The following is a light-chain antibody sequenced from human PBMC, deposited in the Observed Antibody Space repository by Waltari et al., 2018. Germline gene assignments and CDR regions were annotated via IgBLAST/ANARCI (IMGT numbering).Light chain of an antibody. Sequence: QTVLTQPPSVSGAPGQRVTISCTGSSNIGAASDVNWYQQLPGTSPKPLIYGSTNRPSGVPDRFSASKSGTSASLAITGLQAEDEADYYCQSYDSSLSAWVFGGGTRLTVL. CDR1: SSNIGAASD. CDR2: GST. J-gene: IGLJ3*02. CDR3: QSYDSSLSAWV. V-gene: IGLV1-40*01.